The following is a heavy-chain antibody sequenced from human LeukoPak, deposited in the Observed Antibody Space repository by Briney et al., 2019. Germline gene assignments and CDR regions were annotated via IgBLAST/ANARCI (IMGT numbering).Heavy chain of an antibody. D-gene: IGHD5-24*01. J-gene: IGHJ4*02. V-gene: IGHV3-43*01. CDR3: AKDPQRWLQSYYFDY. CDR1: GFTFDDYT. Sequence: GGSLRLSCAASGFTFDDYTMHWVRQAPGKGLEWVSLISWDGGSTYYADSVKGRFTISRDNSKNSLYLQMNSLRTEDTALYYCAKDPQRWLQSYYFDYWGQGTLVTVSS. CDR2: ISWDGGST.